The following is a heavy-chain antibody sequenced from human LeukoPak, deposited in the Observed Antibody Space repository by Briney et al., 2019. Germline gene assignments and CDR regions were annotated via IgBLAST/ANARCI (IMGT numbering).Heavy chain of an antibody. CDR3: AKGAAGVNRVFDY. Sequence: GGSLRLSCAASGFTFSTSAMSWVRQAPGKGLEWVSAINGGGDNTYYAESVKGRFTISRDNSKNTLFLQMNTLRAEDTAVYYCAKGAAGVNRVFDYWGQGTLVTVSS. CDR2: INGGGDNT. D-gene: IGHD6-19*01. CDR1: GFTFSTSA. J-gene: IGHJ4*02. V-gene: IGHV3-23*01.